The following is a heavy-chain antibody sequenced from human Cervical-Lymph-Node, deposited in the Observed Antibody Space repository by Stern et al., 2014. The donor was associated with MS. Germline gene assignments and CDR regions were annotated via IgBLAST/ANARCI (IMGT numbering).Heavy chain of an antibody. CDR1: GFTFKNAW. J-gene: IGHJ4*02. CDR2: IKDKIDGGTT. CDR3: TTVRYDRSAKPDF. V-gene: IGHV3-15*01. Sequence: EVQLVESGGGLVKPGGSLRLSCAASGFTFKNAWMSWVRQAPGKGLEWVGRIKDKIDGGTTDYAAPVKGRFTISRDDSKDTLYLELNSLKTEDTAVYYCTTVRYDRSAKPDFWGQGTLVTGSS. D-gene: IGHD3-22*01.